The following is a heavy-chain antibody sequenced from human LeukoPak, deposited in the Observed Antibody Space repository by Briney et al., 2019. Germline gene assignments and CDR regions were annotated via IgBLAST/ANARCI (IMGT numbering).Heavy chain of an antibody. CDR1: GFTFSSYA. V-gene: IGHV3-30-3*01. CDR2: ISYDGSNK. Sequence: GGSLRLSCAASGFTFSSYAMHWVRQAPAKGLECVAIISYDGSNKYYADSVKGRFTISRDNSKNTLYLQMNSLRAEDTAVYYCARDARYSSGWYSNWFDPWGQGTLVTVSS. J-gene: IGHJ5*02. D-gene: IGHD6-19*01. CDR3: ARDARYSSGWYSNWFDP.